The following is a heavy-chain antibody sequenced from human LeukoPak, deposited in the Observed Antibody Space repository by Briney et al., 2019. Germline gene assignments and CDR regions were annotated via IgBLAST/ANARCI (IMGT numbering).Heavy chain of an antibody. V-gene: IGHV3-48*03. J-gene: IGHJ4*02. CDR2: ISSSGSTI. Sequence: GRSLRLSCAASGFTFSSYEMNWVRQAPGKGLEWVSYISSSGSTIYYADSVKGRFTISRDNAKNSLYLQMNSLRAEDTAVYYCAELGITMIGGVWGQGTLVTVSS. CDR1: GFTFSSYE. CDR3: AELGITMIGGV. D-gene: IGHD3-10*02.